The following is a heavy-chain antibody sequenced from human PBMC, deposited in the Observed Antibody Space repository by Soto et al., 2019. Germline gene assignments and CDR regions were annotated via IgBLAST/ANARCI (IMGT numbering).Heavy chain of an antibody. D-gene: IGHD3-10*01. J-gene: IGHJ6*02. V-gene: IGHV3-15*07. CDR2: IKSKTDGGTT. Sequence: EVQLVESGGGLVKPGGSLRLSCAASGFTFSNAWMNWVRQAPGKGLEWVGRIKSKTDGGTTDYAAPVKGRFTISRDDSKNTLYLQMNSLKTEDTAVYYCTTRITLLPGVGLRYYYYGMDVWGPGTAVTLS. CDR1: GFTFSNAW. CDR3: TTRITLLPGVGLRYYYYGMDV.